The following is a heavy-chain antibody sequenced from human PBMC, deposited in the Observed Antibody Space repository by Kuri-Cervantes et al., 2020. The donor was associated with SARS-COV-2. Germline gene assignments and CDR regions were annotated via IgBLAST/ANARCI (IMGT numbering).Heavy chain of an antibody. J-gene: IGHJ6*03. Sequence: GESLKISCAASGFTFSSYAMSWVRQAPGKGLEWVSAISGSGGSTYYADSVKGRFTISRDNSNNTLYLQMNSLRAEDTAVYYCSLSSSSVYYYYMDVWGKGTTVTVSS. D-gene: IGHD6-13*01. V-gene: IGHV3-23*01. CDR3: SLSSSSVYYYYMDV. CDR2: ISGSGGST. CDR1: GFTFSSYA.